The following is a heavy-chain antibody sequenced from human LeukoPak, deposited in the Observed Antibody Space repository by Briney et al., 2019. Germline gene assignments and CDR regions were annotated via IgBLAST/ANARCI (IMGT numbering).Heavy chain of an antibody. CDR2: ISAYNGNT. CDR3: ARDFPSGVGYSYGPSYYYYGMDV. Sequence: ASVKVSCKASGYTFTSYGISWVRQAPGQGLEWMGWISAYNGNTNYAQKHQGRITMPTHTPTSTAYMELRSLRSDDKAVYYCARDFPSGVGYSYGPSYYYYGMDVWGQGTTVTVSS. D-gene: IGHD5-18*01. J-gene: IGHJ6*02. CDR1: GYTFTSYG. V-gene: IGHV1-18*01.